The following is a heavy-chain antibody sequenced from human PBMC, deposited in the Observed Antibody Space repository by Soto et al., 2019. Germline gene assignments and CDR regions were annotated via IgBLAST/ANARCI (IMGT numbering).Heavy chain of an antibody. V-gene: IGHV3-13*05. CDR3: ARTDRDFYGLEV. CDR2: ISAAGDP. J-gene: IGHJ6*02. CDR1: GFTFRNYD. Sequence: EVQLVESGGGLVQPGGSLRLSCEASGFTFRNYDMHWVRQGTGKGLEWVSGISAAGDPDYADSVEGRFTITRENAQNSFFLQMNSLRDGDTAVYYCARTDRDFYGLEVWGQGTTVIVSS.